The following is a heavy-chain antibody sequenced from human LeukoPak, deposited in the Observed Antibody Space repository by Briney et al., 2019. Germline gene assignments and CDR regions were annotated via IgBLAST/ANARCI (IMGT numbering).Heavy chain of an antibody. CDR2: IYTSGST. Sequence: SETLSLTCTVSGGSISSYYWSWIRQPAGKGLEWIGRIYTSGSTNYNPSLKSRVTMSVDTSKNQFSLKLSSVTAADTAVYYCARGHMDSSGSYYFDYWGQGTLVTVSS. CDR1: GGSISSYY. V-gene: IGHV4-4*07. J-gene: IGHJ4*02. CDR3: ARGHMDSSGSYYFDY. D-gene: IGHD3-22*01.